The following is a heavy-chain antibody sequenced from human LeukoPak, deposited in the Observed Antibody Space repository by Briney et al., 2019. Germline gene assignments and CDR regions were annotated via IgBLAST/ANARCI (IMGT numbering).Heavy chain of an antibody. CDR2: ISAYNGNT. J-gene: IGHJ4*02. CDR3: ARVRNYDSSGYYPLDY. D-gene: IGHD3-22*01. Sequence: ASVKVSCKASGYTCTSYGISWVRQAPGQGLEWMGLISAYNGNTNYAQKLQGRVTMTTDTSTSTAYMELRSLRSDDTAVYYCARVRNYDSSGYYPLDYWGQGTLVTVSS. V-gene: IGHV1-18*01. CDR1: GYTCTSYG.